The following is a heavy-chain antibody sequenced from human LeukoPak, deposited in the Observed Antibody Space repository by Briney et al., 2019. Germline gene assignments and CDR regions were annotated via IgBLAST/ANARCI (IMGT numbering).Heavy chain of an antibody. V-gene: IGHV3-23*01. D-gene: IGHD3-10*01. CDR3: AKGKQSSGRPHWHFDL. J-gene: IGHJ2*01. Sequence: GGSLRLSCAASGFTFSSYAMSWVRQAPGKGLEWVSAISGSGGSTYYADSVKGRFTISRDNSKNTLYLQMNSVRDEDTAVYYCAKGKQSSGRPHWHFDLWGRGTLVTVSS. CDR1: GFTFSSYA. CDR2: ISGSGGST.